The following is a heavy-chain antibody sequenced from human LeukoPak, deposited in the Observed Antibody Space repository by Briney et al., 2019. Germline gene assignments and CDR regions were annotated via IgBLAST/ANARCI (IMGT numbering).Heavy chain of an antibody. J-gene: IGHJ4*02. CDR1: GFTFSDYY. CDR3: ARGINYYGSGSPSHYFDY. D-gene: IGHD3-10*01. Sequence: GGXLRLSCAASGFTFSDYYMSWVRQAPGKGLEWGSYISSSGSTIYYADSVKGRFTISRDNAKNSLYLQMNSLRAEDTAVYYCARGINYYGSGSPSHYFDYWGQGTLVTVSS. V-gene: IGHV3-11*04. CDR2: ISSSGSTI.